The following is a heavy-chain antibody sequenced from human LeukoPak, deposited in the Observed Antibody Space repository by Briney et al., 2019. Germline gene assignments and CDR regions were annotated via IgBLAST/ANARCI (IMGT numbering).Heavy chain of an antibody. V-gene: IGHV3-53*01. D-gene: IGHD5-24*01. CDR1: GFTVSSYY. J-gene: IGHJ4*02. CDR2: IYTDGNT. CDR3: ARDGYKE. Sequence: PGGSLRLSCAASGFTVSSYYMSWLRQAPGKGLEWVSVIYTDGNTYYANSVTGRFTISRDNSKNILYLQMNSLRAEDTAVYYCARDGYKEWGQGTLVTVSS.